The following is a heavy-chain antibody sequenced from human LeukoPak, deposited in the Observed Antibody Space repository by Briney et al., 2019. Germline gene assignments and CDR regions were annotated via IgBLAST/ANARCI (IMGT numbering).Heavy chain of an antibody. CDR3: AKDFRPHYDFWSGRFDY. CDR1: GFTFSSYG. V-gene: IGHV3-30*02. CDR2: IRYDGSNK. J-gene: IGHJ4*02. Sequence: GGSLRLSCAASGFTFSSYGMHWVRQAPGKGLEWVAFIRYDGSNKYYADSVKGRFTISRYNSKNTLYLQMNSLRAEDTAVYYCAKDFRPHYDFWSGRFDYWGQGTLVTVSS. D-gene: IGHD3-3*01.